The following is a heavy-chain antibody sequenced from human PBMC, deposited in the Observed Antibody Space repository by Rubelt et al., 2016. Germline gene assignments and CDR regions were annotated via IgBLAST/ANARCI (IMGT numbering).Heavy chain of an antibody. CDR3: AKDAIIAARPNWFDP. J-gene: IGHJ5*02. D-gene: IGHD6-6*01. CDR2: ISYDGSKK. V-gene: IGHV3-30*18. Sequence: REWVAVISYDGSKKYCADSVKGRFTISRDNSKNTLYLQVNSLRAEDTAVYYCAKDAIIAARPNWFDPWGQGTLVTVSS.